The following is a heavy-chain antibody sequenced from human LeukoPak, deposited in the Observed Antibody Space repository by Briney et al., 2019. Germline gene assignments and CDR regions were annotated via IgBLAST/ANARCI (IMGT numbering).Heavy chain of an antibody. CDR1: GGSISSSSYY. D-gene: IGHD2-21*02. V-gene: IGHV4-39*07. J-gene: IGHJ4*02. Sequence: SETLSLTCTVSGGSISSSSYYWGWIRQPPGKGLGWLGSIYYSGSTYYNPPLKTRVTISVDTSKNQFSLKLSSVTAADTAVYYCAREWEVTTIFDYWGQGTLVTVSS. CDR3: AREWEVTTIFDY. CDR2: IYYSGST.